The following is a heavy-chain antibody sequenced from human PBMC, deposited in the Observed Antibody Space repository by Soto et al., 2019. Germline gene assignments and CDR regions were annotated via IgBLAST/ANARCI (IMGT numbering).Heavy chain of an antibody. Sequence: QVQLVQSGAEVKKPGASVKVSCKASGYTFTSYGITWGRQAPGQGLEGMGWISAYNGNTNYAQKLQGRVTMTTDTSTSTAYMELRSLRSDDTAVYYCARNGDYENPYYYYGMDVWGQGTTVTVSS. CDR2: ISAYNGNT. CDR3: ARNGDYENPYYYYGMDV. J-gene: IGHJ6*02. D-gene: IGHD4-17*01. V-gene: IGHV1-18*01. CDR1: GYTFTSYG.